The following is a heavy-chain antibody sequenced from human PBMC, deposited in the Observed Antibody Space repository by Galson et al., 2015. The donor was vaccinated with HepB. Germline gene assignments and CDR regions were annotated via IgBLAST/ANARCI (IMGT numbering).Heavy chain of an antibody. V-gene: IGHV3-48*01. D-gene: IGHD4-17*01. Sequence: SLRLSCAASGFTFSSYSMNWVRQAPGKGLEWVSYISSSSSTIYYADSVKGRFTISRDNAKNSLYLQMNSLRAEDTAVYYCARGRVTTGLNWGQGTLVTVSS. CDR1: GFTFSSYS. CDR2: ISSSSSTI. J-gene: IGHJ4*02. CDR3: ARGRVTTGLN.